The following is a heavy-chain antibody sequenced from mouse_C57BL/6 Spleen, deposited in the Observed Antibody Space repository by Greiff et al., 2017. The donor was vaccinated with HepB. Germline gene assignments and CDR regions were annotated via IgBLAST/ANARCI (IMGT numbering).Heavy chain of an antibody. Sequence: QVQLQQPGTELVKPGASVKLSCKASGYTFTSYWMHWVKQRPGQGLEWIGNINPSNGGTNYNEKFKSKATLTVDKSSSTAYMQLSSLTSEDSAVYYCARGVTTVVGPLYYAMDYWGQGTSVTVSS. J-gene: IGHJ4*01. CDR2: INPSNGGT. CDR3: ARGVTTVVGPLYYAMDY. V-gene: IGHV1-53*01. CDR1: GYTFTSYW. D-gene: IGHD1-1*01.